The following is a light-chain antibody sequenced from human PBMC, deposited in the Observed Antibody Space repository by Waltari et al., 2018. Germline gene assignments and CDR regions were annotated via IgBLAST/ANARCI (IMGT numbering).Light chain of an antibody. CDR1: GSDIGGSNL. V-gene: IGLV2-23*02. Sequence: QSALTQPASVSGSPGQSITISCTGSGSDIGGSNLVSWYQQHPGNAPKLMIYEVTKRPSGVSIRFSGSKSGNTAALTISGLQAEDEGDYFCCSHAGSETYVVFGGGTKLTVL. CDR2: EVT. CDR3: CSHAGSETYVV. J-gene: IGLJ2*01.